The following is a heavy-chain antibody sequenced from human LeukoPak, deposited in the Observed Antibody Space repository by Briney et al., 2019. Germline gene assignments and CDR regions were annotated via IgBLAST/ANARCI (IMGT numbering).Heavy chain of an antibody. CDR2: IIPIFGTA. V-gene: IGHV1-69*05. CDR1: GGTFSSYA. J-gene: IGHJ4*02. CDR3: AREEVTTPHYFDY. Sequence: SVKVSCKASGGTFSSYAISWVRQAPGQGLEWMGRIIPIFGTANYAQKFQGRVTITTDESTSTAYMELSSLRSEDTAVYHCAREEVTTPHYFDYWGQGTLVTVSP. D-gene: IGHD4-17*01.